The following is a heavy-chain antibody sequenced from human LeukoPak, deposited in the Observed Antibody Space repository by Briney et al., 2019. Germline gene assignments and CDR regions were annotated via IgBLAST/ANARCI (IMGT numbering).Heavy chain of an antibody. J-gene: IGHJ6*03. Sequence: GASVKVSCKASGYTFTTYDINWGRQATGQGREGRGWMNPNSGNTGYAQKFQGRVTITRNTSIITAYMELSSLRSEDTAVYYCARANSGYDHPPSYYYYMDVWGNGTPVTVSS. CDR2: MNPNSGNT. CDR1: GYTFTTYD. D-gene: IGHD5-12*01. CDR3: ARANSGYDHPPSYYYYMDV. V-gene: IGHV1-8*03.